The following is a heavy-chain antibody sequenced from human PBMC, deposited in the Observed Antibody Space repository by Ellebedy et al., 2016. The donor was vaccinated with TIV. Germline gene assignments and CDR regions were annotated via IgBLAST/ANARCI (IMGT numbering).Heavy chain of an antibody. D-gene: IGHD2-8*01. Sequence: GGSLRLSXKASGFSFSTYWMGWVRQAPGKGLEWVANIKQDGSEKHYADSVKGRFTISRDNAKNTLYLQMNSLRAEDTAVYYCSSINEGDVDKWGQGTLVTVAS. J-gene: IGHJ4*02. CDR2: IKQDGSEK. CDR1: GFSFSTYW. V-gene: IGHV3-7*01. CDR3: SSINEGDVDK.